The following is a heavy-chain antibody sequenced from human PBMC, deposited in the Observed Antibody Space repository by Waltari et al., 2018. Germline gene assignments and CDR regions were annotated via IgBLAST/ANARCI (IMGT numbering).Heavy chain of an antibody. V-gene: IGHV1-2*06. CDR1: GYTFTGYA. Sequence: LVQSGAEVKKPGASVKAPCTAAGYTFTGYAIPWVRQAPGQGLEWMGRINPKNGDTHYAQKFQGRVAMTTDTSTNTAFMELHSLRSDDTAVYYCLRDSSDSHFDYWGQGTLVTVSS. CDR3: LRDSSDSHFDY. J-gene: IGHJ4*02. CDR2: INPKNGDT. D-gene: IGHD3-22*01.